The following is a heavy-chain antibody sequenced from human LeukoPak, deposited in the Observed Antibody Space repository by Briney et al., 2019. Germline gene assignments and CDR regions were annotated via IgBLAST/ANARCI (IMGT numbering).Heavy chain of an antibody. CDR1: GGTFRGYF. Sequence: PSETLSLTCAVYGGTFRGYFWSWIRQPPGKGLEWIGYIYYSGSTNYNPSLKSRVTMSVDTSKNQFSLKLSSVTAADTAVYYCARTAASFPYYYYYYMDVWGKGTTVTVSS. J-gene: IGHJ6*03. V-gene: IGHV4-59*12. CDR2: IYYSGST. D-gene: IGHD2-2*01. CDR3: ARTAASFPYYYYYYMDV.